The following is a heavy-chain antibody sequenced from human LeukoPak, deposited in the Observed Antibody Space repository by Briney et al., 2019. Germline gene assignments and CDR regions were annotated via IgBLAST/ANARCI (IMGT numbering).Heavy chain of an antibody. Sequence: GGSLRLSCAASGFTFTDYSMTWIRQAPGKGLEWISYISSRGDSASYADSVKGRVTTTRDNDRESLYQLLSSLRAEDTAVYFCARIHKYTSAWGWFDPWGQGTLVTVSS. V-gene: IGHV3-11*03. J-gene: IGHJ5*02. CDR3: ARIHKYTSAWGWFDP. CDR1: GFTFTDYS. CDR2: ISSRGDSA. D-gene: IGHD6-19*01.